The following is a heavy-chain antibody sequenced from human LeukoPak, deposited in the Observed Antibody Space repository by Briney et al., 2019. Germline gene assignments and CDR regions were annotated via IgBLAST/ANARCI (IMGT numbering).Heavy chain of an antibody. CDR3: ARGLAAAGLYFDY. V-gene: IGHV3-53*01. CDR1: GFSFSTYS. J-gene: IGHJ4*02. D-gene: IGHD6-13*01. CDR2: IYSGGGT. Sequence: GGSLRLSCAASGFSFSTYSMNWVRQAPGKGLEWVSVIYSGGGTYYADSVKGRFTISRDTSKNTLYLQMNSLRDEDTAVYYCARGLAAAGLYFDYWGQGTLVTVSS.